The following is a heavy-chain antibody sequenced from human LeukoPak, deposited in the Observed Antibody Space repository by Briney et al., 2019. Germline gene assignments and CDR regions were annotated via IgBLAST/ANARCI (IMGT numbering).Heavy chain of an antibody. J-gene: IGHJ4*02. Sequence: HGESLKISCKGSGYSFTSYWIGWVRQMPGKGLEWMGIIYPGDSDTRYSPSFQGQVTISADKSISTAYLQWSSLKASDTAMYYCARLRIVGATTRYFDYWGQGTLVTVSS. CDR3: ARLRIVGATTRYFDY. D-gene: IGHD1-26*01. CDR1: GYSFTSYW. CDR2: IYPGDSDT. V-gene: IGHV5-51*01.